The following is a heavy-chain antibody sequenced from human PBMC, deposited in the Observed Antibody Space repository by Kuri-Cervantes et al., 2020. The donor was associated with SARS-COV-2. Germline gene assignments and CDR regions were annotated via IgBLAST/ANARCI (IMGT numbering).Heavy chain of an antibody. J-gene: IGHJ4*02. D-gene: IGHD6-19*01. V-gene: IGHV4-34*01. CDR1: GGSFNDYW. CDR2: IKHSGST. Sequence: SQTLSLTCAVYGGSFNDYWWSWVRQPPGTGLEWIGDIKHSGSTNCNPSLKSRVTISVDTSKNQFSLKLSSVTAADTAVYYCARFGIAVARSVDYWGQGTLVTVSS. CDR3: ARFGIAVARSVDY.